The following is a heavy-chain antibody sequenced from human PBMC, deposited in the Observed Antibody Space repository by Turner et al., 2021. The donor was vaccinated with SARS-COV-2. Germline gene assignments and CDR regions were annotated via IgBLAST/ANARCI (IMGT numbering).Heavy chain of an antibody. CDR3: ATGYAYCGADCSIDY. Sequence: QVQLVQSGAEEKKPGASVKVSCKVSGYTLIELSMHWVRQAPGKGLEWMGGVDPEDGETIYAQKFQGRVTMTEDTSTDTAYMELSSLRSEDTAVYYCATGYAYCGADCSIDYWGQGTLVTVSS. D-gene: IGHD2-21*02. CDR1: GYTLIELS. CDR2: VDPEDGET. J-gene: IGHJ4*02. V-gene: IGHV1-24*01.